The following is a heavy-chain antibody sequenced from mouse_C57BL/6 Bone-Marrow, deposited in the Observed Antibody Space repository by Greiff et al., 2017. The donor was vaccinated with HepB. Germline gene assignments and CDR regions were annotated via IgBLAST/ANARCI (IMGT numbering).Heavy chain of an antibody. CDR1: GFTFSNYW. J-gene: IGHJ2*01. V-gene: IGHV6-3*01. CDR2: IRLKSDNYAT. CDR3: TGLARLPDY. D-gene: IGHD2-4*01. Sequence: EVHLVESGGGLVQPGGSMKLSCVASGFTFSNYWMNWVRQSPEKGLEWVAQIRLKSDNYATNYAESVKGRFTISRDDSKSSVYLQMNNLRAEDTGIYYCTGLARLPDYWGQGTTLTVSS.